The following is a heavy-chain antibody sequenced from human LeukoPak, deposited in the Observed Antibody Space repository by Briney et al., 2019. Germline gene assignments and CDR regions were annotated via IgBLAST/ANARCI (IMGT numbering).Heavy chain of an antibody. J-gene: IGHJ4*02. CDR3: ARNVEMATPTD. D-gene: IGHD5-24*01. CDR2: IYYSGST. V-gene: IGHV4-59*01. CDR1: GGSTSSYY. Sequence: SSETLSLTCTVSGGSTSSYYWSWIRQPPGKGLEWIGYIYYSGSTNYNPSLKSRVTISVDTSKNQFSLKLSSVTAADTAVYYCARNVEMATPTDWGQGTLVTVSS.